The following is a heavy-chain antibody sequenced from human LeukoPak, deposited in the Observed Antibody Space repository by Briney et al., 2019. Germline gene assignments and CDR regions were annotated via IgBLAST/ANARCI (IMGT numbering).Heavy chain of an antibody. Sequence: GASVKVSCKASGGTFSSYAISWVRQAPGQGLERMGGIIPIFGTANYAQKFQGRVTITADESTSTAYMELSSLRSEDTAVYYCARAQLLSSYYYYYMDVWGKGTTVTISS. V-gene: IGHV1-69*13. CDR2: IIPIFGTA. CDR3: ARAQLLSSYYYYYMDV. J-gene: IGHJ6*03. D-gene: IGHD2-2*01. CDR1: GGTFSSYA.